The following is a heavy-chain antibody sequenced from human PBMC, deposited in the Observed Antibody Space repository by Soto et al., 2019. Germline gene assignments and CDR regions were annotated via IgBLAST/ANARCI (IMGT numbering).Heavy chain of an antibody. V-gene: IGHV4-30-4*01. CDR2: IYYSGST. CDR1: GGSISSGDYY. CDR3: ARQAPITGTTSFDY. J-gene: IGHJ4*02. D-gene: IGHD1-20*01. Sequence: SETLSLTCTVSGGSISSGDYYWSWIRQPPGKGLEWIGYIYYSGSTYYNPSLKSRATISVDTSKNQFSLKLSSVTAADTAVYYCARQAPITGTTSFDYWGQGTLVTVSS.